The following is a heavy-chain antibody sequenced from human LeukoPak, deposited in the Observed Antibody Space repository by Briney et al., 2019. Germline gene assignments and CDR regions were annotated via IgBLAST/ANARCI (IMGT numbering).Heavy chain of an antibody. D-gene: IGHD3-3*01. Sequence: SETLSLTCAVDGGSFSGYYWSWIRQPPGKGLEWIGEINHSGSNNYNPSLKSRVTISLDTSKNQFSLKLSSVTAADTAVYDCARDGTIFGVALPRLNWFDSWGQGTLVTVSS. V-gene: IGHV4-34*01. CDR1: GGSFSGYY. CDR3: ARDGTIFGVALPRLNWFDS. CDR2: INHSGSN. J-gene: IGHJ5*01.